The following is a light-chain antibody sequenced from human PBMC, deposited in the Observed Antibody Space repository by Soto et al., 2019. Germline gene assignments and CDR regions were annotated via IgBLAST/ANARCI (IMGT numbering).Light chain of an antibody. V-gene: IGLV2-23*01. CDR3: CSYVDNF. CDR1: SSVVATYNL. Sequence: QSALTQPTSVSGSPGQSITISCTGSSSVVATYNLVSWYQHHPGKAPKLIIYEGSKRPSGVSNRFSGSKSGNTASLTISGLQAEDEADYYCCSYVDNFFGGGTKLTVL. CDR2: EGS. J-gene: IGLJ2*01.